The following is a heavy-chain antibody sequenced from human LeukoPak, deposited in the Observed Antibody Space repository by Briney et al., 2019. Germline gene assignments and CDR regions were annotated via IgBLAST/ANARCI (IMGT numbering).Heavy chain of an antibody. CDR3: ARSYQLLYHWFDP. V-gene: IGHV1-8*03. CDR2: MNPNSGNT. J-gene: IGHJ5*02. D-gene: IGHD2-2*02. CDR1: GYTFTSYD. Sequence: ASVKVSCKASGYTFTSYDINRVRQATGQGLEWMGWMNPNSGNTGYAQKFQGRVTITRNTSISTAYMELSSLRSEDTAVYYCARSYQLLYHWFDPWGQGTLVTVSS.